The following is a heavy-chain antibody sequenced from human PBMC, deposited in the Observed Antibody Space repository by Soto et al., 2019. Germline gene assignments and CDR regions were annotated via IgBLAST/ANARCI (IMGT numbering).Heavy chain of an antibody. CDR2: ISYDGSNK. CDR1: GFTFSSYG. V-gene: IGHV3-30*03. D-gene: IGHD3-3*01. CDR3: ARGVVRFLEWFGDAFDI. J-gene: IGHJ3*02. Sequence: GSLRLSCAASGFTFSSYGMHWVRQAPGKGLEWVAVISYDGSNKYYADSVKGRFTISRDNSKNTLYLQMNSLRAEDTAVYYCARGVVRFLEWFGDAFDIWGQGTMVTVSS.